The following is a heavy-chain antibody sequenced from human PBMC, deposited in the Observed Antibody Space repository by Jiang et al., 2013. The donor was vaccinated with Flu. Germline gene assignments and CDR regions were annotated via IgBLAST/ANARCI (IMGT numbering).Heavy chain of an antibody. D-gene: IGHD2-15*01. Sequence: VKPSETLSLTCTVSGGSISSYYWSWIRQPQGRDWSGLGISITVGAPTTTPSLKSRVTISVDTSKNQFSLKLSSVTAADTAVYYCARGRWVDCSGGSCYSGFSYFDYWGQGTLVTVSS. CDR2: SITVGAP. CDR1: GGSISSYY. V-gene: IGHV4-59*01. CDR3: ARGRWVDCSGGSCYSGFSYFDY. J-gene: IGHJ4*02.